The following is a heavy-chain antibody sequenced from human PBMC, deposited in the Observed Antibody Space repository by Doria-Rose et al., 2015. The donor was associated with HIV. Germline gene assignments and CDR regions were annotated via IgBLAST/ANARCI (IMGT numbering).Heavy chain of an antibody. D-gene: IGHD6-13*01. Sequence: QVTLKESGPVLVKPTETLTLTCTVSGVSLSSPGMGVSWIRQPPGKALEWLANIFSADERSYKTSLKSRLTISRDPSKSQLVLTMTVMDPVDTATYYCARIKSSRWYHKYYFDFWGQGTLVIVSA. CDR2: IFSADER. CDR1: GVSLSSPGMG. J-gene: IGHJ4*02. CDR3: ARIKSSRWYHKYYFDF. V-gene: IGHV2-26*01.